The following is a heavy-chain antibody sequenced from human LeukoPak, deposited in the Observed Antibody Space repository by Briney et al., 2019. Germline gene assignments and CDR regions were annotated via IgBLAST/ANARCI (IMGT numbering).Heavy chain of an antibody. J-gene: IGHJ4*02. V-gene: IGHV4-31*03. D-gene: IGHD2-21*02. CDR1: GGSIGSGGYY. CDR3: ANFEAHDYFFDY. Sequence: SQTLSLTCTVFGGSIGSGGYYWSWIRQHPGKGLEWIGHIYYSGSTYYNPSLKSRVSISVDTSKNQFSLKLSSVTAADTAMHYCANFEAHDYFFDYWGQGTLVTVSS. CDR2: IYYSGST.